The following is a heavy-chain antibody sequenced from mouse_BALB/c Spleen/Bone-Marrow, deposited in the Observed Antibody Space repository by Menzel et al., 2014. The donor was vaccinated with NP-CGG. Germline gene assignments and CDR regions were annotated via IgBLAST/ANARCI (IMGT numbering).Heavy chain of an antibody. J-gene: IGHJ3*01. V-gene: IGHV14-3*02. Sequence: EVQLQQSGAELVKPGASVKLSCTASGFNIKDTYMHWVKQRPEQGLEWIGRIDPANGNTKYDPKFQGKATITADTSSNTAYLQLSSLTSEDTAVYYCARNYGYGKSSACRGQGTLVTVSA. CDR1: GFNIKDTY. CDR3: ARNYGYGKSSAC. D-gene: IGHD2-2*01. CDR2: IDPANGNT.